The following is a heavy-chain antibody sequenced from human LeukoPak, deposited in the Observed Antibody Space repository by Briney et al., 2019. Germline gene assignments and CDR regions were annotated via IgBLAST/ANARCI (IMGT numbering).Heavy chain of an antibody. CDR3: ATTRREDGSGSFDY. J-gene: IGHJ4*02. CDR2: IYYSGST. Sequence: SETLSLPCTVSGGSISSYYWSWIRQPPGKGLEWIGYIYYSGSTNYNPSLKSRVTISVDTSKNQFSLKLSSVTAADTAVYYCATTRREDGSGSFDYWGQGTLVTVSS. V-gene: IGHV4-59*08. D-gene: IGHD3-10*01. CDR1: GGSISSYY.